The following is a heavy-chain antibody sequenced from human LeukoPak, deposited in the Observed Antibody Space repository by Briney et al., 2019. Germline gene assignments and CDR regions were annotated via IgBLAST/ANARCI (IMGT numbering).Heavy chain of an antibody. Sequence: PGGSLRLSCAASGFTFSSYSMNWVRQAPGKGLEWVSYISSSSSTIYYADSVKGRFTISRDNAKNSLYLQMNSLRAEDTAVYYCAREGSGWGDYYYYMDVWGKGTTVTISS. D-gene: IGHD6-19*01. CDR3: AREGSGWGDYYYYMDV. CDR1: GFTFSSYS. CDR2: ISSSSSTI. J-gene: IGHJ6*03. V-gene: IGHV3-48*04.